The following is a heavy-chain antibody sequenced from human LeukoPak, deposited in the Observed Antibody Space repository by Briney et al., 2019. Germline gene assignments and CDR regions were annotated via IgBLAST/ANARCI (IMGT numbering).Heavy chain of an antibody. CDR1: GFTFSTYA. CDR2: ISAGSSTT. D-gene: IGHD1-7*01. J-gene: IGHJ6*02. Sequence: GGSLRLSCAASGFTFSTYAMSWVRQAPGKGLEWVSTISAGSSTTYYADSVKGRFTISRDNSKNTLYLQMSSLRAEDTAVYYCARGFAELYYYYGMDVWGQGTTVTVSS. CDR3: ARGFAELYYYYGMDV. V-gene: IGHV3-23*01.